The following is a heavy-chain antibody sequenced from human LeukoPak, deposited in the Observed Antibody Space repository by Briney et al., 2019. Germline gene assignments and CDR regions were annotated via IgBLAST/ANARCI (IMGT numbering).Heavy chain of an antibody. J-gene: IGHJ4*02. V-gene: IGHV3-23*01. Sequence: PGGSLRLSCAASGFTFSSYAMSWVRQAPGKGLEWVSAISGSGGHTYYADSVKGRFTISRDNSKNTLYLQMNSLRAEDTALYYCTKVRSGSSNWALRVFDYWGQGALVTVSS. CDR3: TKVRSGSSNWALRVFDY. CDR1: GFTFSSYA. CDR2: ISGSGGHT. D-gene: IGHD4-11*01.